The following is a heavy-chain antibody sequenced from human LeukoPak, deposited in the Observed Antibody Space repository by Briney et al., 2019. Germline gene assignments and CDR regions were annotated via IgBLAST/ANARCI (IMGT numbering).Heavy chain of an antibody. Sequence: ASVKVSCKASGYTFTSYGISWVRQAPGQGLEWMGWISAYNGNTNYAQKLQGRVTMTTDTSTSTAYMELRSLRSDDTAVYYCARDSSGWDLLNWFDPWGQGTLVTVSS. CDR2: ISAYNGNT. V-gene: IGHV1-18*01. J-gene: IGHJ5*02. CDR3: ARDSSGWDLLNWFDP. D-gene: IGHD6-25*01. CDR1: GYTFTSYG.